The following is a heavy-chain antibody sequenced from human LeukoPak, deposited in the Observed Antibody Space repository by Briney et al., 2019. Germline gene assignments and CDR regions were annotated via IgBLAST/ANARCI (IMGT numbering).Heavy chain of an antibody. V-gene: IGHV3-9*01. CDR3: AKQPDTLDY. Sequence: GGSLRLSCAASGFTFDDYSMHWVRQAPGKGLEWVSGISWNSGSIGYAEPVKGRFTISRDDAKNSLYLQMNSLRAEDTAVYYCAKQPDTLDYWGQGTLVTVSS. CDR1: GFTFDDYS. J-gene: IGHJ4*02. CDR2: ISWNSGSI. D-gene: IGHD2-15*01.